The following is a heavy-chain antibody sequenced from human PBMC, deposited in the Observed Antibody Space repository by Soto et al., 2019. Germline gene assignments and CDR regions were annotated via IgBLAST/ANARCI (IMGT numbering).Heavy chain of an antibody. Sequence: GESLKISCKGSGYSFTSYWIGWVRQMPGKGLEWMGIIYPGDSDTRYSPSFQGQVTISADKSISTAYLQWSSLKASDTAMYYCARLRNDFWSGYSIYYYYMEVWGKGTTVTVSS. CDR3: ARLRNDFWSGYSIYYYYMEV. V-gene: IGHV5-51*01. D-gene: IGHD3-3*01. CDR1: GYSFTSYW. CDR2: IYPGDSDT. J-gene: IGHJ6*03.